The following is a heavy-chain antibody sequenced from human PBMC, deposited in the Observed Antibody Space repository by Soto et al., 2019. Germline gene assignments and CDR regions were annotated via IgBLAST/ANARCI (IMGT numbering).Heavy chain of an antibody. J-gene: IGHJ4*02. CDR2: INHSGST. CDR3: ARDKITCLFDY. D-gene: IGHD3-10*01. CDR1: GGSFSGYY. Sequence: QVQLQHWGAGLLKPSETLSLTCAVYGGSFSGYYWTWIRQPPGTGLEWIGEINHSGSTNYNPSLKSRVTISVDTSKNQFSLKLTSVTAADTAVYYCARDKITCLFDYWGQGTLVTVSS. V-gene: IGHV4-34*01.